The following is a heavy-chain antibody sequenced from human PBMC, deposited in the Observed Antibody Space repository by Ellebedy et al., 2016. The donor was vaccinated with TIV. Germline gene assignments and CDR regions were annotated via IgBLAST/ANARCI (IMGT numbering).Heavy chain of an antibody. CDR3: AKLAGISSWYAEY. D-gene: IGHD6-13*01. V-gene: IGHV3-23*01. CDR1: GFTFSTYA. CDR2: ISGSGCST. J-gene: IGHJ4*02. Sequence: GESLKISCAASGFTFSTYAMSWVRQAPGKGLEWVSGISGSGCSTYYADYVRGRFTISRDNSINTLYLQMNSLRADDTAIYYCAKLAGISSWYAEYWGQGTLVTVSS.